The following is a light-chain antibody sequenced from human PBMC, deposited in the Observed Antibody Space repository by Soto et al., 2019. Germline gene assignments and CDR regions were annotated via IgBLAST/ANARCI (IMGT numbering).Light chain of an antibody. CDR1: QNISVW. J-gene: IGKJ2*01. CDR3: QHYDSSSAT. Sequence: DIQMTQSPSTLSASVGDGVTITCRASQNISVWLAWYQQRPGKAPKFLIYDASNLETGVSSRFSGSGSGTEFSPSVRSLQPDDFAAYECQHYDSSSATFRQGTKLVIK. V-gene: IGKV1-5*01. CDR2: DAS.